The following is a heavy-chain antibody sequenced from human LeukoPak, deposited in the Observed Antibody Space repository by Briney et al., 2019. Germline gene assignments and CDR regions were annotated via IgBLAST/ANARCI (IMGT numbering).Heavy chain of an antibody. CDR3: ARPAPGSYSTFDY. V-gene: IGHV3-48*01. CDR1: GFIFSIYT. J-gene: IGHJ4*02. CDR2: ISNTGNAL. Sequence: GGSLGLSCAASGFIFSIYTMNWVRQAPGKGLEWVSYISNTGNALNYADSVKGRFTISRDNAKNSLYLQMNSLRAEDTAVYYCARPAPGSYSTFDYWGPGTLVTVSS. D-gene: IGHD6-13*01.